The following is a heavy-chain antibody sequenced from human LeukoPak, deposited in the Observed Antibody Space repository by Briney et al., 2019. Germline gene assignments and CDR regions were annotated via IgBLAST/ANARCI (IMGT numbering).Heavy chain of an antibody. J-gene: IGHJ4*02. Sequence: GASVKVSCKASGYTFTGSYMHWVRQAPGQGLEWMGWINPNSAGTNYAQKYQGRVTMTRDTSISTAYMELSRLTSDDTAVYYCATDGRYCSGATCYGAGFFDYWGQGTLVTVSS. D-gene: IGHD2-15*01. V-gene: IGHV1-2*02. CDR1: GYTFTGSY. CDR2: INPNSAGT. CDR3: ATDGRYCSGATCYGAGFFDY.